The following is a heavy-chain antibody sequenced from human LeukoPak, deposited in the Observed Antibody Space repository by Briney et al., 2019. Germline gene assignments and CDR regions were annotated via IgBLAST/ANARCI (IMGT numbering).Heavy chain of an antibody. Sequence: GGFLRLSCAASGFTVSSNYMTWVRQAPGKGLEWVSVIYTGGGTYYADSVKGRFTISRDNSNNMVYLQMNNLRAEDTAVYYCARGHVGGHDAFDIWGQGTMVTVSS. J-gene: IGHJ3*02. V-gene: IGHV3-66*01. CDR2: IYTGGGT. CDR3: ARGHVGGHDAFDI. CDR1: GFTVSSNY.